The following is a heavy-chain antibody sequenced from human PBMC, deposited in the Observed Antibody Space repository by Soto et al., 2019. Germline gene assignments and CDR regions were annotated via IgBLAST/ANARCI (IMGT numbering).Heavy chain of an antibody. Sequence: QVQLVQSGAEVAKPGSSVKVSSKASGTTLTNLAPTWVHQAPGKGLVWMGGFIPALDMIKYAEKFQGRVTITADESTSTAYMQLSSLTSEDTAVYYCARDHFSGVTWAHFFAHWGQGTLVTVSS. J-gene: IGHJ5*02. V-gene: IGHV1-69*01. CDR2: FIPALDMI. D-gene: IGHD3-10*01. CDR3: ARDHFSGVTWAHFFAH. CDR1: GTTLTNLA.